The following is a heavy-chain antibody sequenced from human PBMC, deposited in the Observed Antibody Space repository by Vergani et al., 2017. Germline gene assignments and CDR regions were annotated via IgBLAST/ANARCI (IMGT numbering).Heavy chain of an antibody. D-gene: IGHD5-18*01. J-gene: IGHJ6*02. CDR1: GFTFSSSG. CDR2: ISYDGSNK. Sequence: QVQLVESGGGVVQPGRSLRLSCAASGFTFSSSGLHWVRQDPGKGLEWVAVISYDGSNKYYADSVKGRFTISRDNSKNTLYLQMNSLRAEDTAVYYCAQGNSYAYYYGMDVWGQGTTVTVSS. CDR3: AQGNSYAYYYGMDV. V-gene: IGHV3-30*18.